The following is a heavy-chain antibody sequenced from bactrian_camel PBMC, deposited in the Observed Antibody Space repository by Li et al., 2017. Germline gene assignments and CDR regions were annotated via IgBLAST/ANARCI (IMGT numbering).Heavy chain of an antibody. J-gene: IGHJ4*01. D-gene: IGHD6*01. CDR2: IGTRDRI. CDR3: AADYRPGNCRLRFRDADFPN. Sequence: HVQLVESGGGAVQAGGSLRLSCKVSGYTYSTSCMGWFRQAPGKEREGVAVIGTRDRIYYGEFVSGRFTISLDNSRNTLYLEMDSLEPEDTAAYYCAADYRPGNCRLRFRDADFPNWGQGTQVTVS. CDR1: GYTYSTSC. V-gene: IGHV3S55*01.